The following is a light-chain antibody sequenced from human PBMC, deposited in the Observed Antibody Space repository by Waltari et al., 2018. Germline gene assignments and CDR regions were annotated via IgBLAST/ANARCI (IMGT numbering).Light chain of an antibody. CDR3: HQYHNWPLT. CDR1: ESVTSS. J-gene: IGKJ4*01. CDR2: DAS. Sequence: EIVMTQSPATLSVSAGERVTLSCRARESVTSSLAWYQQRPGQAPRLLIYDASTRTTGVPARFSGSGSGTDFTLTISSLESEDFAVYYCHQYHNWPLTFGGGTKLEI. V-gene: IGKV3-15*01.